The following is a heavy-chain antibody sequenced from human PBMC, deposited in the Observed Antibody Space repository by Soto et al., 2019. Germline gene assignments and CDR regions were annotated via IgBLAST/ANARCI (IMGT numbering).Heavy chain of an antibody. J-gene: IGHJ6*02. V-gene: IGHV1-69*19. CDR1: GANFTKYA. CDR2: IIPLFGST. D-gene: IGHD3-10*01. CDR3: ARDETVIRGVIKRGGGLDL. Sequence: QVQLEQSGAEVKMPGSSVTVSCKAYGANFTKYAFNWVRQAPGQGLEWMGGIIPLFGSTNYAERFQGRLTVTTNESTSTVFMELSSLTSDDTAIYYCARDETVIRGVIKRGGGLDLWGQGTTVIVSS.